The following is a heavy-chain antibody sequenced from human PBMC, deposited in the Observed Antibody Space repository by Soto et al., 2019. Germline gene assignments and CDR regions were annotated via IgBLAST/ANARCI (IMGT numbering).Heavy chain of an antibody. J-gene: IGHJ5*02. CDR1: GFTFSDSW. CDR3: VRGGSNYAS. V-gene: IGHV3-7*01. CDR2: IKPDESEK. D-gene: IGHD4-4*01. Sequence: VQLVESGGGLVQPGGSLRRSCTASGFTFSDSWMTWVRQAPGKGLEWVARIKPDESEKKYADSVKGRFSISRDKAKNSMYLQMDSLRGEDTAVYYCVRGGSNYASWGQGTLVTVSS.